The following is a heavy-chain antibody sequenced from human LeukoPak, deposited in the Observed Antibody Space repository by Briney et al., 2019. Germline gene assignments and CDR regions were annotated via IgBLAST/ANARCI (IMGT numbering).Heavy chain of an antibody. V-gene: IGHV4-4*07. CDR2: IYTSGST. J-gene: IGHJ3*02. CDR3: ARTQPPTVVTPSGAFDI. Sequence: SETLSLTCTVSGGSISSYYWSWIRQPAGKGLEWIGRIYTSGSTNYNPSLKSRVTMSVDTSKNQFSLKLSSVTAADTAVYYCARTQPPTVVTPSGAFDIWGQGTMVTVSS. CDR1: GGSISSYY. D-gene: IGHD4-23*01.